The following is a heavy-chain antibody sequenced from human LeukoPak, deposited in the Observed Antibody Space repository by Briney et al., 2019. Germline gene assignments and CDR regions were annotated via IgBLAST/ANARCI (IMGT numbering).Heavy chain of an antibody. CDR1: SYMFTRYG. J-gene: IGHJ4*02. V-gene: IGHV1-18*01. D-gene: IGHD3-10*01. CDR2: ISGSNGNT. Sequence: ASVKVSCKASSYMFTRYGISWVRQAPGQGLEWVGWISGSNGNTNYAQKFQGRVTITADESTSTAYMELSSLRSEDTAVYYCARVRGSGSYYLDYWGQGTLVTVSS. CDR3: ARVRGSGSYYLDY.